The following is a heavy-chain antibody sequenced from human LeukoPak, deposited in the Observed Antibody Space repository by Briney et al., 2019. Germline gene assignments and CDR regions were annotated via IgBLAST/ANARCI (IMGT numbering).Heavy chain of an antibody. J-gene: IGHJ4*02. CDR1: GFTFSRFA. CDR2: IGGTGQNT. CDR3: AKDGMAYSFDQGQDYFDH. Sequence: GGSLRLSCAASGFTFSRFAMNWDRQAPGKGLGWVSGIGGTGQNTYYADSVRGRFTISRDSSKNTLYLQMNSLRAEDTAVYFCAKDGMAYSFDQGQDYFDHWGQGTLVTVSS. D-gene: IGHD5-18*01. V-gene: IGHV3-23*01.